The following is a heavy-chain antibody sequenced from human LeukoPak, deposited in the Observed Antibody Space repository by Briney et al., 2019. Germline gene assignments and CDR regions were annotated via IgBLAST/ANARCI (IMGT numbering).Heavy chain of an antibody. CDR2: ISYDGSNK. Sequence: GGSLRLSCAASGFTFSSYAMHWVRQAPGKGLEWVAVISYDGSNKYYADSVKGRFTISRDNSKNTLYLQMNSLRAEDTAVYYCARGYYDSSGYPFSDYWGQGTLVTVSS. V-gene: IGHV3-30-3*01. CDR3: ARGYYDSSGYPFSDY. J-gene: IGHJ4*02. CDR1: GFTFSSYA. D-gene: IGHD3-22*01.